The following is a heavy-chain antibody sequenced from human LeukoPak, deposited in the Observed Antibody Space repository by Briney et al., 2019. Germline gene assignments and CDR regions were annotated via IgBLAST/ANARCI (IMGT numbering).Heavy chain of an antibody. V-gene: IGHV3-23*01. Sequence: GGSLRLSCAASGFTFSSYAMSWVRQAPGKGLEWVSAISGSGGSTCYADSVKGRFTISRDNSKNTLYLQMNSLRAEDTAVYYCAKDQLLVPHAFDIWGQGTMVTVSS. CDR2: ISGSGGST. CDR3: AKDQLLVPHAFDI. J-gene: IGHJ3*02. D-gene: IGHD6-19*01. CDR1: GFTFSSYA.